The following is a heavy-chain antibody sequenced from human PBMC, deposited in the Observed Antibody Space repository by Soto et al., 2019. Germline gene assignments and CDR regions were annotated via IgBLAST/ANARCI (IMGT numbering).Heavy chain of an antibody. Sequence: GASVKVSCKASGYTFTSYGISWVRQAPGQGLEWMGWISAYNGNTNYAQKLQGRVTMTTDTSTSTAYMELRSLRSDDTAVYYCARGYCSGGSCMNYYYYYYMDVWGKGTTVTVSS. CDR1: GYTFTSYG. V-gene: IGHV1-18*01. CDR3: ARGYCSGGSCMNYYYYYYMDV. CDR2: ISAYNGNT. J-gene: IGHJ6*03. D-gene: IGHD2-15*01.